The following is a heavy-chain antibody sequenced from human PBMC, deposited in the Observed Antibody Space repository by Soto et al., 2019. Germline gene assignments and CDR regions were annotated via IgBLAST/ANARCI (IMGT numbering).Heavy chain of an antibody. D-gene: IGHD6-19*01. CDR2: ISGSSSYT. CDR1: GFTFSDHY. Sequence: QVQLVESGGGLVKPGGSLRLSCAASGFTFSDHYMSWIRQAPGKGLEWVSYISGSSSYTNQADSVKGRFTISRDNAKNSLFLQVNSLRAEDTAVYYCARGARAVATIGRLYFDYWGQGTLVTVSS. J-gene: IGHJ4*02. CDR3: ARGARAVATIGRLYFDY. V-gene: IGHV3-11*05.